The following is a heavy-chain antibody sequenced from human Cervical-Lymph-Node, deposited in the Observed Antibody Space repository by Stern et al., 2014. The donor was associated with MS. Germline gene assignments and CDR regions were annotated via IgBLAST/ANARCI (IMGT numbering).Heavy chain of an antibody. D-gene: IGHD2-2*01. Sequence: VQLVESGGVLVQPGGSLKLSCAASGFTFSRYWMTWVRQAPGKGLEWVANITEAGSEQYYVDSVKGRFTMSRDNAKNSLYLQMNSLRAEDTAVYYCARRVLVAMGGYPKTLDVWGRGTTVTVSS. J-gene: IGHJ6*02. CDR1: GFTFSRYW. V-gene: IGHV3-7*01. CDR3: ARRVLVAMGGYPKTLDV. CDR2: ITEAGSEQ.